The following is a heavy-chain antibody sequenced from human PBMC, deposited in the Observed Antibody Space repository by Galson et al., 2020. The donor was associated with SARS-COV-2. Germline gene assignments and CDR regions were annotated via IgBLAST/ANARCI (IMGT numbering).Heavy chain of an antibody. Sequence: QLGESLKISCAASGFTFQNYAMHWVRQAPGKGLEWIAVISYEGSKTLYADSLQGRFTISRDNAETTLYLQMNSLTSDDTAMYYCATGGFFWLWECRSHFAHWGRGTLVTVSS. V-gene: IGHV3-30*14. D-gene: IGHD3-3*01. CDR2: ISYEGSKT. CDR3: ATGGFFWLWECRSHFAH. CDR1: GFTFQNYA. J-gene: IGHJ4*02.